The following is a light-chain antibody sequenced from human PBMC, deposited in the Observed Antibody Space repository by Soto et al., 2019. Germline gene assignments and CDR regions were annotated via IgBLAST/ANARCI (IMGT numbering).Light chain of an antibody. CDR3: CSYSRSSPYV. Sequence: QSALTQPASVSGSPGQSITISCTGTSSDVRAYNYVSWYQHHPGKVPRLMIFDVSNRPSGVSNRFSGSKSGNTASLTISGLQAEDEADYYCCSYSRSSPYVFGAGTKLTVL. J-gene: IGLJ1*01. CDR2: DVS. V-gene: IGLV2-14*03. CDR1: SSDVRAYNY.